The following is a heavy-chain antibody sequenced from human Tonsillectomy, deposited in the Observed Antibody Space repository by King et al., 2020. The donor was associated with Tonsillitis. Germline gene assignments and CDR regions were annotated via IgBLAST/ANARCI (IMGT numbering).Heavy chain of an antibody. Sequence: QLVQSGAEVKKPGSSVKVSCKAPGGTFSDYGISWVRQAPGQGLEWMGEIIPVFGTTNYAQKSQGRVTSTADESTSTADMELSSLRSEDTAIYYCTARTATVVTTNAAFDMWGQGTMVTVSS. CDR2: IIPVFGTT. D-gene: IGHD4-23*01. CDR3: TARTATVVTTNAAFDM. J-gene: IGHJ3*02. CDR1: GGTFSDYG. V-gene: IGHV1-69*12.